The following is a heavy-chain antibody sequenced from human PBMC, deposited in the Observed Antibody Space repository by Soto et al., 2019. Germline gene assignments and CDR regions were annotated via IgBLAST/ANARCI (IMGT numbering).Heavy chain of an antibody. J-gene: IGHJ5*02. CDR3: ARARLYCSGDSCWPSGFDP. CDR1: GGTFSSYA. D-gene: IGHD2-15*01. V-gene: IGHV1-69*13. CDR2: IIPIFGTA. Sequence: SVKVSCKASGGTFSSYAISWVRQAPGQGLEWMGGIIPIFGTANYAQKFQGRVTITADESTSTAYMELSSLRSEDTAVYYCARARLYCSGDSCWPSGFDPWGQGTLVTVSS.